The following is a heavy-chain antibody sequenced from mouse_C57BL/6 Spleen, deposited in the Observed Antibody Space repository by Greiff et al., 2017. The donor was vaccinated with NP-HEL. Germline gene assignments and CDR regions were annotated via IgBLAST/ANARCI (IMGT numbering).Heavy chain of an antibody. J-gene: IGHJ2*01. CDR1: GYTFTGYW. V-gene: IGHV1-9*01. Sequence: VKVVESGAELMKPGASVKLSCKATGYTFTGYWIEWVKQRPGHGLEWIGEILPGSGSTTYNEKFKGKATFTADTSSNTAYMQRSSLTTEDSAIYYCARRKGLLQGFDYWGQGTTLTVSS. CDR3: ARRKGLLQGFDY. D-gene: IGHD2-3*01. CDR2: ILPGSGST.